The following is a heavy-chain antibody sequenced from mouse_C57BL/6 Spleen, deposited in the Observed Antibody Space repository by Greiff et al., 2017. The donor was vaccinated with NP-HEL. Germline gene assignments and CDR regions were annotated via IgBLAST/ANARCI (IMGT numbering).Heavy chain of an antibody. CDR1: GYTFTSYW. CDR2: IDPNSGGT. D-gene: IGHD1-1*01. J-gene: IGHJ4*01. CDR3: APYYYGSNYYAMDY. Sequence: VQLQQSGAELVKPGASVKLSCKASGYTFTSYWMHWVKQRPGRGLEWIGRIDPNSGGTKYNEKFKSKATLTVVKPSSTAYMQLSSLTSEDSAVYYCAPYYYGSNYYAMDYWGQGTSVNVAS. V-gene: IGHV1-72*01.